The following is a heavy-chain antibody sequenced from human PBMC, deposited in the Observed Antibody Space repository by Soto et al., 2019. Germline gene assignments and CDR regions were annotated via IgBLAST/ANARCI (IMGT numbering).Heavy chain of an antibody. D-gene: IGHD2-2*01. CDR1: GFTFSSYW. CDR2: INSDGSST. Sequence: PGGSLRLSCAASGFTFSSYWMHWVRQAPGKGLVWVSRINSDGSSTSYADSVKGRFTLSRDNAKNTLYLQMNSLRAEDTAVYYCARGERYCISTSCLHFDYWGQGTLVTVSS. V-gene: IGHV3-74*01. CDR3: ARGERYCISTSCLHFDY. J-gene: IGHJ4*02.